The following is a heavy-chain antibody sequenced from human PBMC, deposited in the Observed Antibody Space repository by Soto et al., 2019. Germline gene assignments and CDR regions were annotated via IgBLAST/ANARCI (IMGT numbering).Heavy chain of an antibody. V-gene: IGHV3-15*01. D-gene: IGHD3-16*01. Sequence: GGSLRLSCAASGFTLSNDWMGWFRQAPGKGLEWVGRIKNTPDGGTTDYAAPLKGRFTISRDDSQNTLYLQMDSLNTEDTAVYFCTTESHDYRYFDYWGQGTLVTVSS. J-gene: IGHJ4*02. CDR1: GFTLSNDW. CDR2: IKNTPDGGTT. CDR3: TTESHDYRYFDY.